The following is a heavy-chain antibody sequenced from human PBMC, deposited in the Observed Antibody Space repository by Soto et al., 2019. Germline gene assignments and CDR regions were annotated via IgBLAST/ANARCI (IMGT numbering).Heavy chain of an antibody. D-gene: IGHD3-3*01. V-gene: IGHV4-4*02. CDR2: IYHSGST. J-gene: IGHJ4*02. CDR1: VGSISSSNW. Sequence: SETLSPSSAVPVGSISSSNWWSWVRQPPGKGLEWIGEIYHSGSTNYNPSLKSRVTISVDKSKNQFSLKLSSVTAADTAVYYCAGFSEDLIDYWGQGTLVTVSS. CDR3: AGFSEDLIDY.